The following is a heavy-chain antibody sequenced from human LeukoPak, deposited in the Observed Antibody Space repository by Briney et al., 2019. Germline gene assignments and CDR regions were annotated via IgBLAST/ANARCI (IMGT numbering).Heavy chain of an antibody. CDR2: ISISVSTI. Sequence: SLRLSCAASGFTFSSYEINCVRQSPPKRLKWVSYISISVSTIYYADSLKGQFTISRDHAKNSLYLQLNSLRAEDTSVYYCAELGITMIGGVWGKGTTVTISS. D-gene: IGHD3-10*02. J-gene: IGHJ6*04. V-gene: IGHV3-48*03. CDR3: AELGITMIGGV. CDR1: GFTFSSYE.